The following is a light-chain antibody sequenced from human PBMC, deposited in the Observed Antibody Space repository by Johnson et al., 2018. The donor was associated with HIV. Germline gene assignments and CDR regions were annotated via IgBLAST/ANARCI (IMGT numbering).Light chain of an antibody. V-gene: IGLV1-51*02. CDR1: SSNIGNNY. CDR3: GTWHGALSGGGV. CDR2: ENN. Sequence: QSVLTQPPSVSAAPGQKVTISCSGSSSNIGNNYVSWYQQLPGTAPKLLIYENNKRPSGIPDRFSGSKSGTSATLGITGLQTVDEADYYCGTWHGALSGGGVFGTGTRVTVL. J-gene: IGLJ1*01.